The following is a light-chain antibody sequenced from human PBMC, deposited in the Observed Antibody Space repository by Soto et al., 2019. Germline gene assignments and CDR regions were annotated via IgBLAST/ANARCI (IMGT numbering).Light chain of an antibody. V-gene: IGKV3-20*01. Sequence: DILLTQSPGTLSLSPGERATLSCGASETVNSNYLAWYKHKRGQAPRLLIYGASSRATGIPDSLSGSGSGTDFPLTITRLEPEDSAIYYCQQYGSSRTFGHGTKVDIK. CDR3: QQYGSSRT. CDR1: ETVNSNY. J-gene: IGKJ1*01. CDR2: GAS.